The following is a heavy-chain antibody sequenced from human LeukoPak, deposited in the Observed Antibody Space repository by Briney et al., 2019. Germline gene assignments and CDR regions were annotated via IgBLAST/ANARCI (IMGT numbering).Heavy chain of an antibody. CDR3: ARVDYYDSSGYYSY. CDR1: GYNFITYG. J-gene: IGHJ4*02. Sequence: ASVKVSCKASGYNFITYGIVWVRQASGQGLEWMGWISAYNGNTDYAQKLQGRVSMTTDTSTSTVYMELKSLRSDDTAVYYCARVDYYDSSGYYSYWGQGTLITVSS. D-gene: IGHD3-22*01. CDR2: ISAYNGNT. V-gene: IGHV1-18*01.